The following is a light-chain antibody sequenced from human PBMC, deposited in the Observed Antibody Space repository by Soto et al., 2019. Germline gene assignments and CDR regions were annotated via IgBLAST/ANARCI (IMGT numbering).Light chain of an antibody. CDR2: RAS. CDR1: ESINGW. J-gene: IGKJ3*01. Sequence: DIQMTQSPSTLSASVGNRVNITCRASESINGWLAWYQQKPGKDPKLLISRASDLQSGVPTRFSGSGSGTEFTLTISSLQTDDFATYYCQQYNSYFFTFGPGTKVDVK. CDR3: QQYNSYFFT. V-gene: IGKV1-5*03.